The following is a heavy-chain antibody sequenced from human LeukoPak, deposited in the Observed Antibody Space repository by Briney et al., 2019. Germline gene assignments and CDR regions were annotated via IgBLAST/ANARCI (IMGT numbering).Heavy chain of an antibody. Sequence: GGSLRLSCAASGFTFDDYGMSWVRQAPGKGLEWVSGINWNGGSTGYADSVKGRFTISRDNARNSLYLQMNSLRAEDTALYYCARYLADIVVVPAAFDAFDIWGQGTMVTVSS. CDR2: INWNGGST. D-gene: IGHD2-2*01. CDR3: ARYLADIVVVPAAFDAFDI. V-gene: IGHV3-20*04. CDR1: GFTFDDYG. J-gene: IGHJ3*02.